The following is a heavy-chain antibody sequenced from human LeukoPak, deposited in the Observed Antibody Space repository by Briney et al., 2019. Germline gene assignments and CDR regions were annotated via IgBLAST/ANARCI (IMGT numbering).Heavy chain of an antibody. Sequence: PSETLSLTCTVSGGSISSYYWSWIRQPPEKGLEWIGYIYYSGSTNYNPSLKSRVTISVDTSKNQFSLKLSSVTAADTAVYYCARHPVRGVIMSWFDPWGQGTLVTVSS. V-gene: IGHV4-59*08. CDR2: IYYSGST. CDR3: ARHPVRGVIMSWFDP. CDR1: GGSISSYY. J-gene: IGHJ5*02. D-gene: IGHD3-10*01.